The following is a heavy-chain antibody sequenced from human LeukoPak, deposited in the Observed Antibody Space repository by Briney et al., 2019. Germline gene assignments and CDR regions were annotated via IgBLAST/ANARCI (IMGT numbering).Heavy chain of an antibody. Sequence: SETLSLTCAVHGGSFSGYYWSWIRQPPGKGLEWIGEINHSGSTNYNPSLKSRVTISVDTSKNQFSLKLSSVTAADTAVYYCARSPLARDWFDPWGQGTLVTVSS. CDR2: INHSGST. D-gene: IGHD3-10*01. J-gene: IGHJ5*02. CDR1: GGSFSGYY. V-gene: IGHV4-34*01. CDR3: ARSPLARDWFDP.